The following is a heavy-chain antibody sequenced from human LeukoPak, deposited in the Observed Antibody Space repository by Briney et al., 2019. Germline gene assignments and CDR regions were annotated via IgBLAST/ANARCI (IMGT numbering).Heavy chain of an antibody. V-gene: IGHV1-18*01. J-gene: IGHJ3*02. CDR1: GYTFTSYG. CDR3: ARPDYCSSTNCYAGAFDI. D-gene: IGHD2-2*01. Sequence: GASVKVSCKSSGYTFTSYGISWVRQAPGQGLEWMGWISAYNSNTNYAQKLQVRVTMTTDTSTSTAYMELSSLRSDDTAVYYCARPDYCSSTNCYAGAFDIWGQGTMVTVSS. CDR2: ISAYNSNT.